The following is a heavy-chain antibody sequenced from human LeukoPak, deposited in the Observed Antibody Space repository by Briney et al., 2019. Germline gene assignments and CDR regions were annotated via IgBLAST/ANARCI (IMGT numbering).Heavy chain of an antibody. J-gene: IGHJ4*02. CDR1: GFSFGGYE. CDR3: ARGVCDSSGYFVY. V-gene: IGHV3-48*03. D-gene: IGHD3-22*01. Sequence: PGGALRLSCAASGFSFGGYEMNRVRQAPGGGGEWVSYISSSGSTIYYADSVKCRFTISRDNAKNTLYLQMNSLRADDTAVDYCARGVCDSSGYFVYWGQGTLVTVSS. CDR2: ISSSGSTI.